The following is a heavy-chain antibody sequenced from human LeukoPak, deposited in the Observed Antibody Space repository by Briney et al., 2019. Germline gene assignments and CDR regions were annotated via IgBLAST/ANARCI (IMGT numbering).Heavy chain of an antibody. CDR3: ARDFPHTPPFDY. J-gene: IGHJ4*02. CDR1: GFTFSDHY. CDR2: ISNGGGNVI. V-gene: IGHV3-11*01. D-gene: IGHD5-18*01. Sequence: GGPLRLSCTVSGFTFSDHYMSWIRQAPGKGLEGMSYISNGGGNVIHYAHSVTGRYTRSRDNAQNPLYLQINSLRAEGTAVYYCARDFPHTPPFDYWGQGALVTVSS.